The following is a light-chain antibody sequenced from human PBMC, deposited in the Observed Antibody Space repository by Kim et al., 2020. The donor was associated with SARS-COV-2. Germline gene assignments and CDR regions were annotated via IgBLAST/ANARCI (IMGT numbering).Light chain of an antibody. J-gene: IGLJ1*01. CDR1: SGINVGTYR. CDR2: YKSDSDK. V-gene: IGLV5-45*03. Sequence: QPVLTQPSSLSSSPGASASLTCTLRSGINVGTYRIYWYQQKPGSPPQYLLSYKSDSDKQQVSGVPSRFSGSKDASANAGILLISGLQSEDEADYYCMIWHSSAYVFGTGTKVTVL. CDR3: MIWHSSAYV.